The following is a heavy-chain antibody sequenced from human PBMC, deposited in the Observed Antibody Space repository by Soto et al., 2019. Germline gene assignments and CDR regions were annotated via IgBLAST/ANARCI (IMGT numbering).Heavy chain of an antibody. D-gene: IGHD3-9*01. Sequence: GESLKISCKGSGYSFTSYWIGWVRQMPGKGLEWMGIIYPGDSDTRYSPSFQGQVTISADKSISTAYLQWSSLKASDTAMYYCAAQYFDWLLYKGGYIDYWGQGTLVTVSS. CDR1: GYSFTSYW. CDR2: IYPGDSDT. CDR3: AAQYFDWLLYKGGYIDY. V-gene: IGHV5-51*01. J-gene: IGHJ4*02.